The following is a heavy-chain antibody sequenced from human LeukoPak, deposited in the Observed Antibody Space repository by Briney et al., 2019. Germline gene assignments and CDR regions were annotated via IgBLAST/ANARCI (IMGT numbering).Heavy chain of an antibody. Sequence: SDTLSLTCAVSGYSISSNNWGAWVRQPPGKGLEWIGYIYYNGNTYYNPYNPSLTSRVTMSVDTSKNQFSLKLGSVTEIDTAMYYCARNQAVAANRGASDVWGQGTMVTVSS. CDR2: IYYNGNT. V-gene: IGHV4-28*01. CDR1: GYSISSNNW. J-gene: IGHJ3*01. CDR3: ARNQAVAANRGASDV. D-gene: IGHD6-19*01.